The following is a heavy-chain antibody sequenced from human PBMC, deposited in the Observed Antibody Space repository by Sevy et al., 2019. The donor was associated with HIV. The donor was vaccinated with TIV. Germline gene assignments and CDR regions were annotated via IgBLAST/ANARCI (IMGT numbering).Heavy chain of an antibody. D-gene: IGHD3-22*01. CDR1: GFTFSTYT. V-gene: IGHV3-21*06. CDR2: ISRSSVT. Sequence: GGSLRLSCRGSGFTFSTYTIHWVRQAPGKGLEWVSSISRSSVTYYADSVRGRFTMSRDDAKSSVYLEMSSLRDEDTAVYYCAREAYYYDSREENWFDPWGQGTLVTVSS. J-gene: IGHJ5*02. CDR3: AREAYYYDSREENWFDP.